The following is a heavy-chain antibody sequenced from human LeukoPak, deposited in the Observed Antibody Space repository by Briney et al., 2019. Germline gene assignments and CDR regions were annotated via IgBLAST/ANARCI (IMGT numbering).Heavy chain of an antibody. D-gene: IGHD2-15*01. V-gene: IGHV3-53*01. Sequence: PGGSLRLSCAASGLTVSSNYLNWVPQAPGKGLEWVSIIYSSGNTYYADSVKGRFIISRDNSKNTLYLQMTSLRLEDTAVYYCARERRYCSGVNCYSGLDYWGQGTRVTVSS. CDR1: GLTVSSNY. CDR3: ARERRYCSGVNCYSGLDY. CDR2: IYSSGNT. J-gene: IGHJ4*02.